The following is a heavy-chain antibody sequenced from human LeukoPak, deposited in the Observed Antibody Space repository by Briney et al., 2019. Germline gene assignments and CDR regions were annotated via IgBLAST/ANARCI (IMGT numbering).Heavy chain of an antibody. Sequence: GGSLRPSCAASGFTFDDYAMHWVRQAPGKGLEWVSGISWNSGSIGYADSVKGRFTISRDNAKNSLYLQMNSLRAEDTALYYCAKDHAFDYWGQGTLVTVSS. V-gene: IGHV3-9*01. CDR3: AKDHAFDY. CDR1: GFTFDDYA. CDR2: ISWNSGSI. J-gene: IGHJ4*02.